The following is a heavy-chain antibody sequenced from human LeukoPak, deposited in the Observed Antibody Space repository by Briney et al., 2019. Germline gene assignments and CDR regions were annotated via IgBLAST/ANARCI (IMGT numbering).Heavy chain of an antibody. V-gene: IGHV1-46*01. J-gene: IGHJ5*02. CDR1: GYTFTSYY. D-gene: IGHD4-17*01. Sequence: ASVKVSCKASGYTFTSYYMHWVRQAPGQGLEWMGIINPSGGSTSYAQKFQGRVTITADKSTSTAYMELSSLRSEDTAVYYCARAPNDYGDYHTPGWFDPWGQGTLVTVSS. CDR2: INPSGGST. CDR3: ARAPNDYGDYHTPGWFDP.